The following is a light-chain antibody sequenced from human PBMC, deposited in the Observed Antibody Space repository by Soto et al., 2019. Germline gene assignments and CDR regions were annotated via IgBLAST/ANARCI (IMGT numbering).Light chain of an antibody. CDR3: QQRSNSPLT. CDR1: QSITSY. Sequence: EIVLTKSPATVSLWTGERATXSCRASQSITSYLAWYQQKPGQARRLLIYDASNRATGIPARFSGSGSGTDFTLTISSLEPEDFALYYCQQRSNSPLTFGGGTKVDIK. CDR2: DAS. J-gene: IGKJ4*01. V-gene: IGKV3-11*01.